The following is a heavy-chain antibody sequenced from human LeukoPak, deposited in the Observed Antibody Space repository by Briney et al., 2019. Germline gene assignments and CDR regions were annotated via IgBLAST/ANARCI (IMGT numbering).Heavy chain of an antibody. V-gene: IGHV3-21*01. D-gene: IGHD2-2*01. Sequence: GGSLRLSCAASGFTFSSYSMNWVRQAPGKGLEWVSSISSSSSYICYADSVKGRFTISRDNAKNSLYLQMNSLRAEDTAVYYCARGRGYCSSTSCYADAFDIWGQGTMVTVSS. J-gene: IGHJ3*02. CDR3: ARGRGYCSSTSCYADAFDI. CDR2: ISSSSSYI. CDR1: GFTFSSYS.